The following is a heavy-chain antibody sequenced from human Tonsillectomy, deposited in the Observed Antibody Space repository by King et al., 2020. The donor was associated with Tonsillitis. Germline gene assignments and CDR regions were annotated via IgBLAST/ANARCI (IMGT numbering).Heavy chain of an antibody. V-gene: IGHV4-59*01. CDR2: IYYSGST. CDR1: GGSISSYY. CDR3: ARYSRDGYNYDAFDI. J-gene: IGHJ3*02. Sequence: QLQESGPGLVKPSGTLSLTCTVSGGSISSYYWSWIRQPPGKGLEWIGYIYYSGSTNYNPSLKSRVTISVDTSKNQFSPKLSSVTAADTALYYCARYSRDGYNYDAFDIWGQGTMVTVSS. D-gene: IGHD5-24*01.